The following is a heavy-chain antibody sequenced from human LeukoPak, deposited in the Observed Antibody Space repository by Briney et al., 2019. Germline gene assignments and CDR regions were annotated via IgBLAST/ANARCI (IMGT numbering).Heavy chain of an antibody. CDR3: ARGAGSSGELDY. CDR1: GGSISSYY. V-gene: IGHV4-59*01. J-gene: IGHJ4*02. CDR2: IYYSGST. Sequence: SETLPLTCTVSGGSISSYYWSWIRQPPGKGLEWIGYIYYSGSTNYNPSLKSRVTISVDTSKNQFSLKLSSVTAADTAVYYCARGAGSSGELDYWGQGTLVTVSS. D-gene: IGHD3-22*01.